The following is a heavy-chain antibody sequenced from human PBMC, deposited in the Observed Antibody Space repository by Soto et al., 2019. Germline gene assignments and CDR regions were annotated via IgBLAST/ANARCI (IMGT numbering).Heavy chain of an antibody. CDR3: ARDSSQGCRSTSCYSLGYFDL. CDR2: IYHSGST. Sequence: SGTLSRTCAVSGHSMSSGFYYWGWIRQPPGKGLEWIGNIYHSGSTYYNPSLKSRVTISVDTSKNQFSLKLSSVTAADTAVYYCARDSSQGCRSTSCYSLGYFDLWGRGTLVTVSS. J-gene: IGHJ2*01. D-gene: IGHD2-2*02. CDR1: GHSMSSGFYY. V-gene: IGHV4-31*11.